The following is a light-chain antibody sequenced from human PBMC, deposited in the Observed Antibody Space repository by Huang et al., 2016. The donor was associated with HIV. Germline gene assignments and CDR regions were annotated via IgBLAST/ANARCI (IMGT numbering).Light chain of an antibody. Sequence: DIQMTQSPSSLSTSVGARVTITCRASQDINNRLAWYRQKPGKAPESLIYAASNLQSGVPSMFSGSGSGTYFTLTISSLQPEDFATYYCQQFDTFPYTFGRGTRLDI. CDR2: AAS. J-gene: IGKJ2*01. V-gene: IGKV1-16*01. CDR1: QDINNR. CDR3: QQFDTFPYT.